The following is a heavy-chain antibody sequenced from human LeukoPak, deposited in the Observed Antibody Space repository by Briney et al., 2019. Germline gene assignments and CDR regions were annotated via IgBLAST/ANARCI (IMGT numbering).Heavy chain of an antibody. D-gene: IGHD2-21*02. J-gene: IGHJ3*02. Sequence: PGGSLRLSCAASGFTFSRSLMSWVRQAPGKGLEWVANINDDGSEKYYVDSVKGRFTFSRDNAKNSLYLQMNSLRAADTAMYYCARHGDWAFDIRGQGTMVTVSS. CDR3: ARHGDWAFDI. CDR1: GFTFSRSL. CDR2: INDDGSEK. V-gene: IGHV3-7*05.